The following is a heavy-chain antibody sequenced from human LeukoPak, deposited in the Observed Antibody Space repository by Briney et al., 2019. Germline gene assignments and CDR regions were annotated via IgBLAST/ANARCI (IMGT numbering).Heavy chain of an antibody. V-gene: IGHV4-61*01. CDR2: IYYSGST. CDR3: ATAPTTVPPRGYYYGMDV. CDR1: GGSVSSGSYY. J-gene: IGHJ6*04. Sequence: SETLSLTCTVSGGSVSSGSYYWSWIRQPPGQELECIGKIYYSGSTNYNPSLKSRVTISEDTSKNQFSLKLSSVTAAETAVYYCATAPTTVPPRGYYYGMDVWGKGTTVTVSS. D-gene: IGHD4-17*01.